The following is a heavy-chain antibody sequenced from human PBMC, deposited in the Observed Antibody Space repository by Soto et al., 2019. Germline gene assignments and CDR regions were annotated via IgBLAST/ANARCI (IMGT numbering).Heavy chain of an antibody. J-gene: IGHJ5*02. CDR1: GNSISSYY. D-gene: IGHD3-16*01. CDR3: ARWRFEGYNWFDH. Sequence: PSETLSLTCTVSGNSISSYYWSWIRQPPGKGLEWIGYVHYIGSTNYNPSLKSRVTISINTSKNQFSLKLTSVTAADTAVYYCARWRFEGYNWFDHYGQGTLVTVS. CDR2: VHYIGST. V-gene: IGHV4-59*12.